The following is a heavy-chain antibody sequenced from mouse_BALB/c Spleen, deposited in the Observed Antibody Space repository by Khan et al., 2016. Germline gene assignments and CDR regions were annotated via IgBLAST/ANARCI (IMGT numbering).Heavy chain of an antibody. CDR3: ARMGSDGGYWYFDV. CDR1: GFSLSTSRMG. Sequence: QVTLKESGPGILQSSQTLSLTCSFAGFSLSTSRMGVGWIRQPSGKGLEWLAHIWWDDVKRYNPALKSRLTISKNTSSSQVFLKIASVDTADTATYYCARMGSDGGYWYFDVWGAGATVTVSS. V-gene: IGHV8-12*01. J-gene: IGHJ1*01. CDR2: IWWDDVK.